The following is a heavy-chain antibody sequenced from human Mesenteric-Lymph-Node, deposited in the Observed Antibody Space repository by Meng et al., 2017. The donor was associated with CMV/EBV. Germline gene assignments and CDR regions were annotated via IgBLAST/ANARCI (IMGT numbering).Heavy chain of an antibody. CDR3: ARGTANLPTEFDY. CDR1: GFTFSSYW. J-gene: IGHJ4*02. CDR2: INSDGSST. V-gene: IGHV3-74*01. Sequence: GESLKISCAASGFTFSSYWMHWVRQAPGKGLVWVSRINSDGSSTSYADSVKGRFTISRDNAKNSLYLQMSSLGSEDTAVYYCARGTANLPTEFDYWGQGTLVTVSS. D-gene: IGHD5-18*01.